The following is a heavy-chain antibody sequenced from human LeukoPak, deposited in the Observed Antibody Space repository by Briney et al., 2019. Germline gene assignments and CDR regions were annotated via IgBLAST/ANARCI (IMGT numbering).Heavy chain of an antibody. CDR3: TKDQLNRFCSGGSCSITHDY. Sequence: GGSLRLSCAASGFIFGAYGMSWVRQAPGKGLEWVSSITGSTRSTYYAESVKGRFTISRDNSKNTVYLQMNSLRDEDTAVYYCTKDQLNRFCSGGSCSITHDYWGQGTLVTVSS. V-gene: IGHV3-23*01. J-gene: IGHJ4*02. D-gene: IGHD2-15*01. CDR2: ITGSTRST. CDR1: GFIFGAYG.